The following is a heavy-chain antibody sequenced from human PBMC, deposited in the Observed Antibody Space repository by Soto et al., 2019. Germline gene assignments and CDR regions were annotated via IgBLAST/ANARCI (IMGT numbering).Heavy chain of an antibody. CDR1: GFTFGNVA. D-gene: IGHD1-1*01. J-gene: IGHJ4*02. CDR3: AKLYWNPRYFDS. CDR2: ISDNGGNT. V-gene: IGHV3-23*01. Sequence: GGSLRLSCAASGFTFGNVAMAWVRQAPGKGLEWVSSISDNGGNTDYADSARGRFTLSRDNSKNTLYLQMNHLKAEDTAVYYCAKLYWNPRYFDSWGQG.